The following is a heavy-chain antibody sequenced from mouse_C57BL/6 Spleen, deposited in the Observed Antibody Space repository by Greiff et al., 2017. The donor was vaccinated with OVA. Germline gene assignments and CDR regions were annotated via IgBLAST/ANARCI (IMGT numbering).Heavy chain of an antibody. CDR3: ARRMGNYAMDY. CDR1: GFTFSDYG. CDR2: ISSGSSTI. Sequence: EVHLVESGGGLVKPGGSLKLSCAASGFTFSDYGMHWVRQAPEKGLEWVAYISSGSSTIYYADTVKGRFTISRDNAKNTLFLQMTSLRSEDTAVYYCARRMGNYAMDYWGQGTSVTVSS. J-gene: IGHJ4*01. D-gene: IGHD2-3*01. V-gene: IGHV5-17*01.